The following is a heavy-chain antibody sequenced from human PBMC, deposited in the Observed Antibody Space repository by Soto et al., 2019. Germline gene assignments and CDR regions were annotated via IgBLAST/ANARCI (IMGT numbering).Heavy chain of an antibody. CDR3: ARQLPVGATSWFDP. D-gene: IGHD1-26*01. J-gene: IGHJ5*02. Sequence: SNFWMSWVRQSPGKGLEWIGSLYYGGSTFYNPSLKSRVTISLDTSKNQFSLRLTSVTAADTAIYYCARQLPVGATSWFDPWGQGTLVTVSS. CDR2: LYYGGST. CDR1: SNFW. V-gene: IGHV4-39*01.